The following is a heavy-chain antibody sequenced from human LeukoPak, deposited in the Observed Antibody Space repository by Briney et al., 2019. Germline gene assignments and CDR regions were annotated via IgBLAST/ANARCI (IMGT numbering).Heavy chain of an antibody. V-gene: IGHV1-46*01. J-gene: IGHJ6*03. CDR3: ARECYYYYMDV. CDR1: GYTFTSYY. Sequence: GASVKVSCKASGYTFTSYYMHWVRQAPGQGLEWMGIINPSGGSTSYAQKFQGRVTMTRDMSTSTVYMELSSLRSEDTAVYYRARECYYYYMDVWGKGTTVTVSS. CDR2: INPSGGST.